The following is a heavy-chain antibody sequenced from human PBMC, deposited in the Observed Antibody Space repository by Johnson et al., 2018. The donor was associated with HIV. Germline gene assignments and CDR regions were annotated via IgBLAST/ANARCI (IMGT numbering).Heavy chain of an antibody. Sequence: QVQLVESGGGVVQPGRSLRLSCAASGFTFSSYGMHWVRQAPGKGLEWVAVISYDGSNKYYADSVKGRFTISRDNSKNTLYLQRNSLRAEDTAVYYCAKEGGELLLDAFDIWCQGTMVTVSS. CDR3: AKEGGELLLDAFDI. D-gene: IGHD1-26*01. V-gene: IGHV3-30*18. CDR1: GFTFSSYG. CDR2: ISYDGSNK. J-gene: IGHJ3*02.